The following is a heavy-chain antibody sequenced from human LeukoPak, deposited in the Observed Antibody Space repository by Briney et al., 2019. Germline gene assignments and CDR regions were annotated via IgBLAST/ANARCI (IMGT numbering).Heavy chain of an antibody. V-gene: IGHV3-7*05. J-gene: IGHJ4*02. CDR2: IKEDGSEK. CDR1: GFTFSMYW. Sequence: GGSLRLSCAASGFTFSMYWMSWVRQAPGKGLEWVANIKEDGSEKYYVDSVKGRFTVSRDNTKNSLYLQMSSLRVEDTAVYYCARIGYRSSTFDYWGQGTPVTVSS. D-gene: IGHD6-6*01. CDR3: ARIGYRSSTFDY.